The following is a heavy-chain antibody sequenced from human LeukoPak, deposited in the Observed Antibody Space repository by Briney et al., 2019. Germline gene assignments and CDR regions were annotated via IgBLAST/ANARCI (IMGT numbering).Heavy chain of an antibody. CDR1: GGSFSGYY. CDR2: SNHSGST. Sequence: PSETLSLTCAVYGGSFSGYYWSWIRQPPGKGLEWIGESNHSGSTNYNPSLKSRVTISVDTSKNQFSLKLSSVTAADTAVYYCARRGSWTYYYAMDVWGQGTTVTVSS. J-gene: IGHJ6*02. CDR3: ARRGSWTYYYAMDV. D-gene: IGHD6-13*01. V-gene: IGHV4-34*01.